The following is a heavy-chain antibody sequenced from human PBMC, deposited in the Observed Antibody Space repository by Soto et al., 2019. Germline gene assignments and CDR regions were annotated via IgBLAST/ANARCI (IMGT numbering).Heavy chain of an antibody. CDR1: GYTFTNYY. CDR2: INPRDGTT. Sequence: ASVKVSCKASGYTFTNYYMHWVRQAPGQGLQWVGIINPRDGTTSYAQKFQGRVTMTRDTSTSTVYMELSSLSSEDTAVYYCGRVDCSGGSCYRFDDWGQGTLVTVSS. J-gene: IGHJ4*02. D-gene: IGHD2-15*01. V-gene: IGHV1-46*03. CDR3: GRVDCSGGSCYRFDD.